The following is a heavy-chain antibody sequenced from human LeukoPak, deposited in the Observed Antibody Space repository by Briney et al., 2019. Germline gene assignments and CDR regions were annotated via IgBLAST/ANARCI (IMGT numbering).Heavy chain of an antibody. CDR2: IIPTFGTA. CDR3: ARGHYDGITAYYYYMDV. CDR1: GGTFSSYA. V-gene: IGHV1-69*06. D-gene: IGHD1-14*01. Sequence: GASVKVSCKASGGTFSSYAISWVRQAPGQGLEWMGGIIPTFGTANYAQKFQGRVTITADKSTSTAYMELSSLRSEDTAVYYCARGHYDGITAYYYYMDVWGKRTTVTVSS. J-gene: IGHJ6*03.